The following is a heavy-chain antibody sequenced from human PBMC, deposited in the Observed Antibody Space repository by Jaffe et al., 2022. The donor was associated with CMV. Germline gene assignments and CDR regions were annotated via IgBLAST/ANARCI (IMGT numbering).Heavy chain of an antibody. CDR3: ARGGGDSNPFDY. Sequence: EVPLVESGGGLVQPGGSLRLSCAVSGFTVSTNYMSWVRQAPGKGLEWVSVIYSDGTTYYIDSVSGRFTVSRDNSRNTLYLQMNSLRAEDTAVYYCARGGGDSNPFDYWGQGTLVTVSS. CDR2: IYSDGTT. V-gene: IGHV3-66*01. CDR1: GFTVSTNY. J-gene: IGHJ4*02. D-gene: IGHD2-21*02.